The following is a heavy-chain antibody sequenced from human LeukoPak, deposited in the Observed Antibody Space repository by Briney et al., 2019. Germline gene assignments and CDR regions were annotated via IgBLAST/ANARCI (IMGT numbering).Heavy chain of an antibody. CDR2: IYHSGST. CDR1: GYSISSGYY. V-gene: IGHV4-38-2*01. CDR3: ARTAIYYYDSSGYYHNWFDP. J-gene: IGHJ5*02. D-gene: IGHD3-22*01. Sequence: VKPSETLPLTCAVSGYSISSGYYWGWIRQPPGKGLDWIGSIYHSGSTYYNPSLKSRVTISVDTSKNQFSLKLSSVTAADTAVYYCARTAIYYYDSSGYYHNWFDPWGQGTLVTVSS.